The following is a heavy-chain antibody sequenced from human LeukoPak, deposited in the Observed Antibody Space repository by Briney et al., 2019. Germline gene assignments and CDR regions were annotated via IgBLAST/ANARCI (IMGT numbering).Heavy chain of an antibody. CDR2: IRYDGSNK. J-gene: IGHJ4*02. V-gene: IGHV3-30*02. CDR1: GFTISSYG. CDR3: AKDPIGGWMFDY. Sequence: GESLKISCAASGFTISSYGMHCVRQAPGKGLEWVAFIRYDGSNKYYADSVKGRFTISRDNSKNTLYLQMNSLRAEDTAVYYCAKDPIGGWMFDYWGQGTLVTVSS. D-gene: IGHD6-19*01.